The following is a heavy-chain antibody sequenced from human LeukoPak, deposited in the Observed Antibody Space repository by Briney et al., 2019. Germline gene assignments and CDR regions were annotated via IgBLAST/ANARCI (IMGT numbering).Heavy chain of an antibody. CDR3: ARLSCSSTTCYFPNAFDI. Sequence: SETLSLTCTVSGGSISSYYWSWIRQPPGKGLEWIGNIYYSGSTYYNPSLKSRVTISVDTSKNQFSLKLSSVTAADTAVYYCARLSCSSTTCYFPNAFDIWGQGTMVTVSS. D-gene: IGHD2-2*01. CDR1: GGSISSYY. V-gene: IGHV4-59*04. CDR2: IYYSGST. J-gene: IGHJ3*02.